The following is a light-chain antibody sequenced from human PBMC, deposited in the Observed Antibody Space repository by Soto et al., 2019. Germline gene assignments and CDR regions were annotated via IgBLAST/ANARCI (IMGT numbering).Light chain of an antibody. CDR1: QSIRSW. CDR3: QQYNSYSRT. J-gene: IGKJ2*01. Sequence: DIQMTQSPSTLSASVGDRVTITCRASQSIRSWLAWYQQKPGKAPKLLIYDASSLESGVPSRFSGSGSGTEFTLTISSMQPDDFATYYCQQYNSYSRTFGHGTKLEIK. V-gene: IGKV1-5*01. CDR2: DAS.